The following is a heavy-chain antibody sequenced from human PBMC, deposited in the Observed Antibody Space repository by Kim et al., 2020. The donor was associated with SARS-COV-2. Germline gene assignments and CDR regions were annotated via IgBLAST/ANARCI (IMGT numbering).Heavy chain of an antibody. CDR2: LSYDASVK. Sequence: GGSLRLSCAASGFTFSSYTMSWVRQAPDKGLEWVASLSYDASVKFYRDSMKGRLTVSRDNSRGMLYLQMDSLRQEDTAIYYCTREGGTNVWYGDDDCWGQGLVVTVS. D-gene: IGHD2-8*01. CDR3: TREGGTNVWYGDDDC. V-gene: IGHV3-30*04. J-gene: IGHJ4*02. CDR1: GFTFSSYT.